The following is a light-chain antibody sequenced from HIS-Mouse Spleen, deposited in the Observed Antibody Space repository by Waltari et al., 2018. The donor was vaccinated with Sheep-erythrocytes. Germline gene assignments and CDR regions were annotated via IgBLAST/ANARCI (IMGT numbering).Light chain of an antibody. CDR2: LGS. CDR1: QSLLHSNGYNY. J-gene: IGKJ4*01. Sequence: DIVMTQSPLSLPVTPGEPASISCRSSQSLLHSNGYNYLDWYLSKPGQSPQLLIYLGSNRASGVPDRFSGSGSGTDFTLKISRVEAEDVGVYYCMQALQTPLTFGGGTKVEIK. V-gene: IGKV2-28*01. CDR3: MQALQTPLT.